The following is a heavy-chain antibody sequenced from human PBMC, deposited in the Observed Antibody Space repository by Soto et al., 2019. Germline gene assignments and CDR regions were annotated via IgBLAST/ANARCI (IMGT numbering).Heavy chain of an antibody. Sequence: QVHLVQSGAEVKKPGASVKVSCKAFGYTFTSYGITWVRQAPGQGLEWMRWISAHNGNTDYAQKLQGRVIVTRDTSTSTAYMELRSLRSDDTAVYYCARGRYGDYWGQGALVTVSS. D-gene: IGHD1-1*01. CDR1: GYTFTSYG. V-gene: IGHV1-18*01. CDR3: ARGRYGDY. CDR2: ISAHNGNT. J-gene: IGHJ4*02.